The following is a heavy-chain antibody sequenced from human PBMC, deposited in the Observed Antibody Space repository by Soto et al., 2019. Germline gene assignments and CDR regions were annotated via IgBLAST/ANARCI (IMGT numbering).Heavy chain of an antibody. V-gene: IGHV3-64*01. Sequence: GGSLRLSCAASGFTFSSYAMHWVRQAPGKGLEYVSAISSNGGSTYYANSVKGRFTISRDNSKNTLYLQMGSLRAEDMAVYYCARGRDTAMVGYFQHWGQGTLVTVSS. CDR2: ISSNGGST. D-gene: IGHD5-18*01. J-gene: IGHJ1*01. CDR1: GFTFSSYA. CDR3: ARGRDTAMVGYFQH.